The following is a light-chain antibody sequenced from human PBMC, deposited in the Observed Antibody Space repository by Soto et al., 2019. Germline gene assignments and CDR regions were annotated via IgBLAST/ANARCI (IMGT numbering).Light chain of an antibody. CDR2: DVS. CDR3: SSYTTSNTYV. V-gene: IGLV2-18*02. CDR1: SSDVGSNNR. Sequence: QSALTQPPSGSGSPGQSVAISCTGTSSDVGSNNRVSWYQQPPGSAPKLIIYDVSNRPSGIPDRFSGSKSANTASLTISGLQTEDETDYYCSSYTTSNTYVFGTGTKVTVL. J-gene: IGLJ1*01.